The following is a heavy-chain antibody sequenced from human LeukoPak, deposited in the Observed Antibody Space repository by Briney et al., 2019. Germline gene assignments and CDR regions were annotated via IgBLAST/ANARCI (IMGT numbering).Heavy chain of an antibody. CDR3: EKDIGLYYYDSSVTLDH. V-gene: IGHV3-23*01. CDR1: GFIFISYA. Sequence: GGSLRLSCAASGFIFISYAMSWVRQAPGKGLEWVSGISGSAGSTYYADSVKGRFTISRDNSKNTLYLQMNSLRAEDTAVYYREKDIGLYYYDSSVTLDHWGQGTTVAVFS. CDR2: ISGSAGST. J-gene: IGHJ6*02. D-gene: IGHD3-22*01.